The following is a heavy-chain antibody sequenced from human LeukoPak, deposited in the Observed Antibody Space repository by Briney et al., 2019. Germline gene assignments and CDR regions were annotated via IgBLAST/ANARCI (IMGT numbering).Heavy chain of an antibody. J-gene: IGHJ4*02. Sequence: PGGSLRLSCSASGFSFSSYGMHRVRQAPGKGLEWVAVIWNDGSHQYYADSEKGRFTISRDNSRNTVYLQMNRLRVDDTAVYYCARDATEYGDSHFDWWGQGTLVTVSS. CDR1: GFSFSSYG. CDR2: IWNDGSHQ. D-gene: IGHD4-17*01. CDR3: ARDATEYGDSHFDW. V-gene: IGHV3-33*01.